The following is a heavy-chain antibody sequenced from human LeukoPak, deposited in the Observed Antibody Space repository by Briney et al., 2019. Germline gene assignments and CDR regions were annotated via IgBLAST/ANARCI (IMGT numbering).Heavy chain of an antibody. Sequence: GESPKISCKASGYIFTNYWIGWVRQMPGKGLEWMAIIYPANSDTRYSPSFQGQVTISADKSISTAYLQWSSLKASDTAMYYCARPACSSTSCYLYFQYWGQGTLVTVSS. CDR2: IYPANSDT. J-gene: IGHJ1*01. D-gene: IGHD2-2*01. V-gene: IGHV5-51*01. CDR1: GYIFTNYW. CDR3: ARPACSSTSCYLYFQY.